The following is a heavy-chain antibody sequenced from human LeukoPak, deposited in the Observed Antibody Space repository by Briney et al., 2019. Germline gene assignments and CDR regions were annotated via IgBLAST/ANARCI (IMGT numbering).Heavy chain of an antibody. CDR3: AKGQSTIATRSFDS. D-gene: IGHD6-6*01. V-gene: IGHV3-23*01. CDR1: GFTFSTYG. J-gene: IGHJ4*02. Sequence: GGSLRLSCAASGFTFSTYGMNWVRQAPGKGLEWGSTFSTNSANTYYTDSVKGRFTISRDNSKNTLFMQMNSLRAEDTAVYYCAKGQSTIATRSFDSWGQGTLVTVSS. CDR2: FSTNSANT.